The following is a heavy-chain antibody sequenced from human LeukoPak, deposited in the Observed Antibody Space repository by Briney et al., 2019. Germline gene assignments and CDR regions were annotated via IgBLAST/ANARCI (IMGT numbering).Heavy chain of an antibody. CDR2: MNPNSGET. D-gene: IGHD6-19*01. Sequence: ASVKVSCKTSGYTFTSYDTNWVRQATGQGLEWMGWMNPNSGETGFAQKFQGRVAMTRNIAISTAYMELSGLTYEDTAVYYCARLRDNSTGYRYFDYWGPGTSVTVSS. V-gene: IGHV1-8*01. J-gene: IGHJ4*02. CDR3: ARLRDNSTGYRYFDY. CDR1: GYTFTSYD.